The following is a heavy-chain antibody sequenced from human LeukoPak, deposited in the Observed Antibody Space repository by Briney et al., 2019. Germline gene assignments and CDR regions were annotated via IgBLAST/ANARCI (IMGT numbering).Heavy chain of an antibody. V-gene: IGHV1-8*01. CDR1: GYTFTSYD. Sequence: GASVKVSCKASGYTFTSYDINWVRQATGQGLEWMGWMNPNSGNTGYAQKLQGRVTMTRNTSISTAYMELSSLRSEDTAVYYCASSVPDCSGGSCYPHDAFDIWGQGTMVTVSS. J-gene: IGHJ3*02. D-gene: IGHD2-15*01. CDR3: ASSVPDCSGGSCYPHDAFDI. CDR2: MNPNSGNT.